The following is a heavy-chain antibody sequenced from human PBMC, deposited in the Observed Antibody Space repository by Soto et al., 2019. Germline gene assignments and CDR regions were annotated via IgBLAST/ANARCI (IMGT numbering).Heavy chain of an antibody. CDR1: GYSVSSNSAA. V-gene: IGHV6-1*01. J-gene: IGHJ5*01. CDR2: TYYRSKWYN. D-gene: IGHD6-13*01. Sequence: SQTLSLTCAISGYSVSSNSAAWNWIRQAPSRGLEWLGRTYYRSKWYNDYAVSVKSRITINPDTSKNQFSLQLYSVTPEDTAINYCARDRSPGSSSWYDSWGQGILVTVSS. CDR3: ARDRSPGSSSWYDS.